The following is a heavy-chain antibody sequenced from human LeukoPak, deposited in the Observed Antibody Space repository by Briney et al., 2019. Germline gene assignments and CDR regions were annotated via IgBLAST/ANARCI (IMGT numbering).Heavy chain of an antibody. CDR3: ARDQGSSGSAIDY. V-gene: IGHV3-21*01. D-gene: IGHD3-22*01. CDR1: GFTFSSYS. J-gene: IGHJ4*02. CDR2: ISSSSSYI. Sequence: PGGSLRLSCAASGFTFSSYSMNWVRQAPGKGLEWVSSISSSSSYIYYADSVKGRFTISRDNAKNSLYLQMNSLRAEDTAVYYCARDQGSSGSAIDYWGQGTLVTVSS.